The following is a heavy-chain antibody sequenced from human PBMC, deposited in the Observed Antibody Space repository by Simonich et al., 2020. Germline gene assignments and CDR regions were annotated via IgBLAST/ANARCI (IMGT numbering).Heavy chain of an antibody. CDR1: GGSISSSSYY. V-gene: IGHV4-39*01. J-gene: IGHJ3*02. Sequence: QLQLQESGPGLVKPSETLSLTCTVSGGSISSSSYYWGWIRQPPGKGLEWIGSIYYSGSTYYNPSLKSRVTISVDTSKNQFSLKLSSVTAPDTAVYYCARHAGFAFDIWGQGTMVTVSS. CDR2: IYYSGST. CDR3: ARHAGFAFDI. D-gene: IGHD6-13*01.